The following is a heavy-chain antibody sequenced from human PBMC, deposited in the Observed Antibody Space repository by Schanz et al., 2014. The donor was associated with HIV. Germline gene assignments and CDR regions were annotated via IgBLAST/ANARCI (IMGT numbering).Heavy chain of an antibody. D-gene: IGHD4-17*01. Sequence: VQLVESGGGLVKPGGSLRLSCAASGFTFSSYGMHWVRQAPGKGLEWVAIIWYDGSKKYYADSVKGRFTISRDNSKNTLYLQMNSLRGEDTAVYYCATAAVTDYSDNWGQGTLVTVSS. CDR3: ATAAVTDYSDN. J-gene: IGHJ4*02. CDR2: IWYDGSKK. CDR1: GFTFSSYG. V-gene: IGHV3-33*08.